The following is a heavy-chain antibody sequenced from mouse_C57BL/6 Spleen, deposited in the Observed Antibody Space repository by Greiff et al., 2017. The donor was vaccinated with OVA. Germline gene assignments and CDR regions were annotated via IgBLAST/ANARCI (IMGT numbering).Heavy chain of an antibody. CDR3: ARSGSSGFSAWFAY. Sequence: EVQLQQSGPELVKPGASVKMSCKASGYTFTDYNMHWVKQSHGKSLEWIGYINPNNGGTSYNQKFKGKATLTVNKSSSTAYMELRSLTSEDSAVYYCARSGSSGFSAWFAYWGQGTLVTVSA. CDR2: INPNNGGT. V-gene: IGHV1-22*01. D-gene: IGHD3-2*02. CDR1: GYTFTDYN. J-gene: IGHJ3*01.